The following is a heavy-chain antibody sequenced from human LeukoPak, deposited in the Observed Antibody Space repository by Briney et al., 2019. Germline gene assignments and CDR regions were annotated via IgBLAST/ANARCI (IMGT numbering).Heavy chain of an antibody. CDR3: AKENTVTTGKVEYFQH. D-gene: IGHD4-17*01. V-gene: IGHV3-23*01. CDR2: ISGSGGST. J-gene: IGHJ1*01. CDR1: GFTVSSNY. Sequence: GGSLRLSCAASGFTVSSNYMSWVRQAPGKGLEWVSAISGSGGSTYYADSVKGRFTISRDNSKNTLYLQMNSLRAEDTAVYYCAKENTVTTGKVEYFQHWGQGTLVTVSS.